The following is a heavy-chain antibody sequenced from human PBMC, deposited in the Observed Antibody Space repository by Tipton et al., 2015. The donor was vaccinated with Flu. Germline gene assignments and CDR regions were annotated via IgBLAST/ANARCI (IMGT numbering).Heavy chain of an antibody. CDR2: IYYSGST. V-gene: IGHV4-39*01. CDR3: ARHRGWLLDDSYFDY. D-gene: IGHD3-22*01. CDR1: RGSITSSGYY. Sequence: TLSLTCTVSRGSITSSGYYWGWIRQPPGKGLEWIGSIYYSGSTYYNPSLKSRVTISVDTSKNQFSLKLSSVTAADTAVYYCARHRGWLLDDSYFDYWGQGTLVTVSS. J-gene: IGHJ4*02.